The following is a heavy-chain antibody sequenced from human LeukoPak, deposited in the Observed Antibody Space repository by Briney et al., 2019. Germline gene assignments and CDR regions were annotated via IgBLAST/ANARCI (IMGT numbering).Heavy chain of an antibody. Sequence: SETLSLTCAVYGGSFSGYYWSWIRQPPGKGLEWIGYIYYSGSTNYNPSLKSRVTISVDTSKNQFSLKLSSVTAADTAVYYCARHRINYYDSSGYYYFDYWGQGTLVTVSS. V-gene: IGHV4-59*08. CDR1: GGSFSGYY. CDR2: IYYSGST. J-gene: IGHJ4*02. CDR3: ARHRINYYDSSGYYYFDY. D-gene: IGHD3-22*01.